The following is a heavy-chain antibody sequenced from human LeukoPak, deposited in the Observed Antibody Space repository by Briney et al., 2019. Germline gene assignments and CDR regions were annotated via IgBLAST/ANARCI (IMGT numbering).Heavy chain of an antibody. CDR1: GFTFSDYY. Sequence: PGGSLRLSCAASGFTFSDYYMSWIRQAPGKGLEWIGSIYYSGSAYYNPSLKSRVTMSVDTSKNQFSLRLSSVTAADTAVYSCARHPERYSYFDYWGQGTLVTVSS. D-gene: IGHD5-18*01. CDR3: ARHPERYSYFDY. J-gene: IGHJ4*02. V-gene: IGHV4-39*01. CDR2: IYYSGSA.